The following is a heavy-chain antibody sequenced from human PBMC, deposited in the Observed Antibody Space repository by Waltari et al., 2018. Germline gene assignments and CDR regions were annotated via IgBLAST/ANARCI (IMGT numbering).Heavy chain of an antibody. V-gene: IGHV3-9*03. D-gene: IGHD7-27*01. Sequence: EVQLVESGGGLVQPGRSLRLSCAASGFTFDDYAMHWVRHAPGKGLAWVPGISWNRVRIGYADAVKGRFTISRDNAKNSLYLQMNSLRAEDMALYYCAKDIRPNWGSRRGNYFDYWGQGTLVTVSS. CDR1: GFTFDDYA. CDR3: AKDIRPNWGSRRGNYFDY. CDR2: ISWNRVRI. J-gene: IGHJ4*02.